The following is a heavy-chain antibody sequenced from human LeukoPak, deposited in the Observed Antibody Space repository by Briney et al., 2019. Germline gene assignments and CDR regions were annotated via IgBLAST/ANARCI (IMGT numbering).Heavy chain of an antibody. CDR3: ARQYDAFDI. Sequence: PSETLSLTCTVSGGSINISSYYWSWIRQPPGKGLEWIGYIYYSGSTKYNPSLKSRVTISVDTSKNQFSLKLSSVTAADTAVYYCARQYDAFDIWGQGTMVTVSS. V-gene: IGHV4-59*08. CDR2: IYYSGST. J-gene: IGHJ3*02. CDR1: GGSINISSYY.